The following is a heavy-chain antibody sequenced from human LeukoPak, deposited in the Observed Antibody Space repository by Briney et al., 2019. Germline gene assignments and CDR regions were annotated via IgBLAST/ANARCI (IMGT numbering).Heavy chain of an antibody. Sequence: PSETLSLTCTVSGGSISSGSYYWSWIRQPAGKGLEWIGRIYTSGSTNYNPSLKSRVTMSVDTSKNQFSLKLSSVTAADTAVYYCARSVSSGWGPKFDYWGQGTLVTVSS. CDR1: GGSISSGSYY. D-gene: IGHD6-19*01. J-gene: IGHJ4*02. CDR2: IYTSGST. V-gene: IGHV4-61*02. CDR3: ARSVSSGWGPKFDY.